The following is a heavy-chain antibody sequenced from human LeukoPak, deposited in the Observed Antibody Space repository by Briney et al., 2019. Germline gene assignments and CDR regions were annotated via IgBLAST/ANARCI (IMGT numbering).Heavy chain of an antibody. CDR3: AKVKYYYDSSGYYSSYYFDH. J-gene: IGHJ4*02. CDR2: ISGSGGST. D-gene: IGHD3-22*01. CDR1: GFTFSSYA. Sequence: PGGSLRLSCAASGFTFSSYAMSWVRQAPGKGLEWVSAISGSGGSTYYADSVKGRFTISRDNSKNTLYLQMNSLRAEDTAVYYCAKVKYYYDSSGYYSSYYFDHWGQGTLVTVSS. V-gene: IGHV3-23*01.